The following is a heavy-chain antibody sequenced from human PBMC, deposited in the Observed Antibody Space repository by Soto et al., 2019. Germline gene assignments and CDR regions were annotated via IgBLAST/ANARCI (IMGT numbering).Heavy chain of an antibody. Sequence: GGSLRLPCAASGFTFSSYGMHWVRQAPGKGLEWVAVISYDGSNKYYADSVKGRFIISRDNSKNTLDLQMNSLRVEDTAVYYCAKGWCDSWGQGTLVTVSS. J-gene: IGHJ5*01. V-gene: IGHV3-30*18. CDR2: ISYDGSNK. CDR3: AKGWCDS. CDR1: GFTFSSYG.